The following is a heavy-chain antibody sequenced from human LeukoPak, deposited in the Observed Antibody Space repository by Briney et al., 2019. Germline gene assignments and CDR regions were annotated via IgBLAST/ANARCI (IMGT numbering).Heavy chain of an antibody. D-gene: IGHD6-19*01. CDR1: GGSFSGYY. J-gene: IGHJ4*02. CDR2: INHSGST. Sequence: SETLSLTCAVYGGSFSGYYWSWIRQPPGKGLEWIGEINHSGSTTYNPSLRGRVTVSVHTSKDQLSVKVSSVTAADTAVYYCARQWLVSPLFDYWGQGTLVTVSS. CDR3: ARQWLVSPLFDY. V-gene: IGHV4-34*01.